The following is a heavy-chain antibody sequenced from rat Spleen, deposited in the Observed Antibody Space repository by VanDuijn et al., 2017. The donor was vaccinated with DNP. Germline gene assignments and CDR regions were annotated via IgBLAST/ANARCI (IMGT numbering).Heavy chain of an antibody. J-gene: IGHJ2*01. D-gene: IGHD1-12*02. CDR3: VRPHYYYGSYPHY. CDR1: GFSFSDYN. Sequence: EVQLVESGGGLVQPGRSLKLSCAASGFSFSDYNMAWVRQAPKKGLEWVATIAYDGSRTYYRDSVKGRFTISRDTAKTTLYLQMDSLRSEDTATYHCVRPHYYYGSYPHYWGQGVMVTVSS. CDR2: IAYDGSRT. V-gene: IGHV5S10*01.